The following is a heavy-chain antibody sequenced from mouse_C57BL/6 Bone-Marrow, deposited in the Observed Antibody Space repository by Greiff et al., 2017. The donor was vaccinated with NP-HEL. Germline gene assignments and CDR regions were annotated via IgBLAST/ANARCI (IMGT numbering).Heavy chain of an antibody. J-gene: IGHJ1*03. V-gene: IGHV14-4*01. D-gene: IGHD1-1*01. CDR3: IPSSYWYFDV. CDR2: IDPENGDT. Sequence: VQLKESGAELVRPGASVKLSCTASGFNIKDDYMHWVKQRPEQGLEWIGRIDPENGDTAYASKFQGKATITADTSSNTAYLQLSSLTSEDTAVYCCIPSSYWYFDVWGTGTTVTVSS. CDR1: GFNIKDDY.